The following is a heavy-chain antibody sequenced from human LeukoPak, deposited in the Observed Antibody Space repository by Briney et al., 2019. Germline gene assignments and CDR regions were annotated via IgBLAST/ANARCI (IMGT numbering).Heavy chain of an antibody. CDR2: ISGSGGST. CDR1: GFTFSSYA. D-gene: IGHD6-6*01. Sequence: GGSLRLSCAASGFTFSSYAMSWVRQAPGKGLEWVSAISGSGGSTYYADSVKGRFTISRDNSKNTLYLQMNSLRAEDTAVYYCARASRHSSSAAFDYWGQGTLVTVSS. CDR3: ARASRHSSSAAFDY. J-gene: IGHJ4*02. V-gene: IGHV3-23*01.